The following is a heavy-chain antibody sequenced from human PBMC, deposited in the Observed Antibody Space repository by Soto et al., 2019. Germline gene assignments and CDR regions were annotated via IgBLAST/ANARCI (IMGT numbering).Heavy chain of an antibody. D-gene: IGHD2-8*01. Sequence: EVQLLESGGGFVQPGGSLRLSCAVSGFTFSTFAMNWVRQAPGKGLEWVSGITGDSGFTFYADSVKGRFTISRDDSENTLFLQMSSLRAEDTAKYYCAKSGRTNYFDFWGQGTLVTVSS. CDR3: AKSGRTNYFDF. CDR1: GFTFSTFA. CDR2: ITGDSGFT. V-gene: IGHV3-23*01. J-gene: IGHJ4*02.